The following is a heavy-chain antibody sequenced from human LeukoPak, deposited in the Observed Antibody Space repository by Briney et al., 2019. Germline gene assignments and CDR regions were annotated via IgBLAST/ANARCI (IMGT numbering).Heavy chain of an antibody. CDR3: AKGGVATLVRGLFDH. CDR2: ISGSGDST. Sequence: TGGSLRLSCAASGFTFSSYAMSWVRQAPGKGLEWVSGISGSGDSTYYGDSVKGRFTISRDNSKNTLYLQMNSLRAEDTAVYYCAKGGVATLVRGLFDHWGQGTLVTVSS. J-gene: IGHJ4*02. D-gene: IGHD3-10*01. CDR1: GFTFSSYA. V-gene: IGHV3-23*01.